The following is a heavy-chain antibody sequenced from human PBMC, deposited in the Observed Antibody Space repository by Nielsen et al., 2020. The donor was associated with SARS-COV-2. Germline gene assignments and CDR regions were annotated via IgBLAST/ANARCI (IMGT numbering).Heavy chain of an antibody. Sequence: SLKISCAASGFTFDDYAMHWVRQAPGKGLEWVSGISWNSGSIGYADSVKGRFTISRDNAKNSLYLQMNSLRAEDTAVYYCARVNTGRITMIVVVEYFDYWGQGTLVTVSS. D-gene: IGHD3-22*01. CDR2: ISWNSGSI. CDR3: ARVNTGRITMIVVVEYFDY. CDR1: GFTFDDYA. J-gene: IGHJ4*02. V-gene: IGHV3-9*01.